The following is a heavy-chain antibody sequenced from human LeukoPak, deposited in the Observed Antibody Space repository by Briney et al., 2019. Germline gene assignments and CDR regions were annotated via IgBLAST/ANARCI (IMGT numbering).Heavy chain of an antibody. CDR3: ARDMGGDYDYYYYGMDV. V-gene: IGHV3-21*01. CDR1: GFTFTTYN. D-gene: IGHD4-17*01. Sequence: GGSLRLSRAASGFTFTTYNMNWVRQAPGKGLEWVSLIGSSGSYIYYADSVKGRFTISRDNAKNSLYLQMNSLRAEDTAVYYCARDMGGDYDYYYYGMDVWGQGTTVTVSS. J-gene: IGHJ6*02. CDR2: IGSSGSYI.